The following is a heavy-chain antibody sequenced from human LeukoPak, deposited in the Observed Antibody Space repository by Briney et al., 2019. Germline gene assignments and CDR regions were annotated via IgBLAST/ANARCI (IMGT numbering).Heavy chain of an antibody. CDR1: GGSISSSSYY. CDR2: IYYSGST. J-gene: IGHJ3*02. V-gene: IGHV4-39*07. D-gene: IGHD3-22*01. CDR3: ARGQITMTVVVIANDAFDI. Sequence: SETLSLTCTVSGGSISSSSYYWGWIRQPPGKGLEWIGSIYYSGSTYYNPSLKSRVTISVDTSRNQFSLKLSSVTAADTAVYYCARGQITMTVVVIANDAFDIWGQGTMVTVSS.